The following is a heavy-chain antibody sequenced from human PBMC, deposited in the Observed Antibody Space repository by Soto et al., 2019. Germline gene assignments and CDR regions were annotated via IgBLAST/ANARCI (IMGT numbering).Heavy chain of an antibody. Sequence: QVQLQQWGAGLLKPSETLSLTCAVYGGSFSGYYWSWIRQPPGKGLEWIGEIHHSGSTHYNPSLKNRVAIPVGTSKNQFSLKLSSVTAEDTAEYYCARGFRYCSGGSCYSGDFDYWGQGTLVTVSS. CDR3: ARGFRYCSGGSCYSGDFDY. CDR2: IHHSGST. J-gene: IGHJ4*02. D-gene: IGHD2-15*01. CDR1: GGSFSGYY. V-gene: IGHV4-34*01.